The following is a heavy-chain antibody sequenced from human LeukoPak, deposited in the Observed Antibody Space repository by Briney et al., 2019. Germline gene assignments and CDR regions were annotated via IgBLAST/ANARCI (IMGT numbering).Heavy chain of an antibody. J-gene: IGHJ5*02. Sequence: GGSLRLSCAASGFTFSSYAMSWVRQAPGKGLEWVSAISGSGGPTYYAHSVKGRFTISRNNSKNTLYLQMNSLRAEDTAVYYCHCRAGNQGSWGQGTLVTVSS. CDR3: HCRAGNQGS. CDR1: GFTFSSYA. D-gene: IGHD1-14*01. V-gene: IGHV3-23*01. CDR2: ISGSGGPT.